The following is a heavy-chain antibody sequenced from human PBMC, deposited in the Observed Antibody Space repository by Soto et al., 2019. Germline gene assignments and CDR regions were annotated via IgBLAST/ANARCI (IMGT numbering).Heavy chain of an antibody. CDR1: GYTFTSYG. J-gene: IGHJ6*02. Sequence: QVQLVQSGGEVKKPGASVKLSCTASGYTFTSYGISWVRPAPGQGLEWMGWISAYNGKTNYAQTVQGRVTMTTDTSTRTAYMDLRSLRSDDTAGYYCARGGDVNYYHGMDVWGPGTTVTVSS. V-gene: IGHV1-18*01. D-gene: IGHD5-12*01. CDR2: ISAYNGKT. CDR3: ARGGDVNYYHGMDV.